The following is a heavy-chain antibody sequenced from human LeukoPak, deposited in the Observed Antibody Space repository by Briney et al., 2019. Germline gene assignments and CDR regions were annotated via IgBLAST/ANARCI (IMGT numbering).Heavy chain of an antibody. D-gene: IGHD2-2*01. J-gene: IGHJ4*02. Sequence: GGSLRLSCAASGFTFDDYGMSWVRQAPGKWLEWVSGINWNGGSTGYADSVKGRFTISRDNAKNSLYLQMNSLRAEDTALYYCARESPYIVVVPAAPFDYWGQGTLVTVSS. V-gene: IGHV3-20*04. CDR1: GFTFDDYG. CDR3: ARESPYIVVVPAAPFDY. CDR2: INWNGGST.